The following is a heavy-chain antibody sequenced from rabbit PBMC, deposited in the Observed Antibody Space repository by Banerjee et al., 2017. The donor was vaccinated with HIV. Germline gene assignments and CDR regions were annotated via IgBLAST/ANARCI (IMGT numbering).Heavy chain of an antibody. CDR1: GFSFSNKCV. V-gene: IGHV1S45*01. CDR2: INTSSGST. Sequence: QEQLEESGGDLVKPEGSLTLTCTASGFSFSNKCVMCWVRQAPGKGLEWIACINTSSGSTYYASWVNGRFTISSHNAQNTLYLQLNSLTAADTATYFCVRTRGGRTYYTRYLPLWGPGTLVTVS. J-gene: IGHJ6*01. D-gene: IGHD8-1*01. CDR3: VRTRGGRTYYTRYLPL.